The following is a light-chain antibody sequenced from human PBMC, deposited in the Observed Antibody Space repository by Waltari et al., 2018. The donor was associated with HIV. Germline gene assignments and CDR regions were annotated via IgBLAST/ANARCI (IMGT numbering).Light chain of an antibody. CDR2: SGV. CDR3: LLYYYGIYL. Sequence: VVTKEPSVTVSPGGTDTLTCSYDTGLVSPNTYPNWLQQKTGQAPNALIYSGVKAHPWTPPHISASLVEGNSTLSLSELRRDDEADYVCLLYYYGIYLFGGGARQTVL. J-gene: IGLJ2*01. V-gene: IGLV7-43*01. CDR1: TGLVSPNTY.